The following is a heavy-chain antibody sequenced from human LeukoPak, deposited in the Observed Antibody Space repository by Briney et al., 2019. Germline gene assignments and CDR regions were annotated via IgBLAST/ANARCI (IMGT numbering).Heavy chain of an antibody. J-gene: IGHJ3*02. CDR1: GFTFSSYS. Sequence: GGSLRLSCAASGFTFSSYSMNWVRQAPGKGLEWVSSISSSSSYIYYADSVKGRFTISRDNAKNSLYLQMKSLRAEDTAVYYCARMGRIVAPGTDAFDIWGQGTMVTVSS. V-gene: IGHV3-21*01. D-gene: IGHD5-12*01. CDR2: ISSSSSYI. CDR3: ARMGRIVAPGTDAFDI.